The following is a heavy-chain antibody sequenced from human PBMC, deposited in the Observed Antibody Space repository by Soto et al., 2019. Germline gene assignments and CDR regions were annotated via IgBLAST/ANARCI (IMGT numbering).Heavy chain of an antibody. Sequence: QVQLVESGGGVVQPGRSLRLSCATSGFIFSSYGIHWLRQAPGKGLEWLAIISHDGNKKYYADSVKGRFTISRDNSKNTVDLQMDSLRVEDTAVYYCARDGGEFDYWGQGTLVTVSS. J-gene: IGHJ4*02. CDR3: ARDGGEFDY. CDR2: ISHDGNKK. CDR1: GFIFSSYG. D-gene: IGHD3-16*01. V-gene: IGHV3-33*05.